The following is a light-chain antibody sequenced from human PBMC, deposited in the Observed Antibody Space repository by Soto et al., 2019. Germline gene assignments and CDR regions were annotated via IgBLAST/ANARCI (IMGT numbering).Light chain of an antibody. CDR2: ATS. J-gene: IGKJ4*01. V-gene: IGKV3-20*01. CDR1: QTVNSDY. Sequence: EIVLTQSPGTLSLSPGETATLSCRASQTVNSDYLAWFQQRPGQAPRLLIFATSRRATDIPDRFSGSGSGTDFTLAIRRLEPEDFAMYFCQHYGSSLLTFGGGTRVDIK. CDR3: QHYGSSLLT.